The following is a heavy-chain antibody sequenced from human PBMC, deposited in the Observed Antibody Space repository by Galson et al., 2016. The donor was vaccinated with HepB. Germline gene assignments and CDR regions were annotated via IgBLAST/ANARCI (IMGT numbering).Heavy chain of an antibody. CDR2: ISLDGSVT. J-gene: IGHJ4*02. D-gene: IGHD3-22*01. CDR1: GFTGFTFSSYW. Sequence: SLRLSCAASGFTGFTFSSYWMHWVRQAPGKGLVWVSRISLDGSVTIYVDSVKGRFTISRDNAKNSLYLQMNTLRAEDTAVYYCARDYYRSADYWGQGTLVTVSS. V-gene: IGHV3-74*01. CDR3: ARDYYRSADY.